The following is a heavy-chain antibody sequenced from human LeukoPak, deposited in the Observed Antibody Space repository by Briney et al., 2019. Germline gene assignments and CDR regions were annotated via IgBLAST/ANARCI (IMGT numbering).Heavy chain of an antibody. V-gene: IGHV3-74*01. J-gene: IGHJ6*02. Sequence: PGGSLRLSCAASGFTFSSYWMQWVRQATGKGLVWVSRINSDGSSTSYADSVKGRITISRDNAKNTLYLQMNSLRAEDTAVYYYTGGYYYYGVDVWGQGTTVTVSS. CDR2: INSDGSST. D-gene: IGHD3-16*01. CDR1: GFTFSSYW. CDR3: TGGYYYYGVDV.